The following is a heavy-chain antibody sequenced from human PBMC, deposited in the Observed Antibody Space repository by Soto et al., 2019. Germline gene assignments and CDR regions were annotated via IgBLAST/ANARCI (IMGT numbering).Heavy chain of an antibody. CDR1: GYTFTSYA. CDR2: INAGNGNT. D-gene: IGHD3-10*01. Sequence: ASVKVSCKSSGYTFTSYAMHWVRQAPGQRLEWMGWINAGNGNTKYSQKFQGRVTITRDTSASTAYMELSGLRSEDTAVYYCARGTPVWFDPWGQGTLVTVPQ. V-gene: IGHV1-3*01. CDR3: ARGTPVWFDP. J-gene: IGHJ5*02.